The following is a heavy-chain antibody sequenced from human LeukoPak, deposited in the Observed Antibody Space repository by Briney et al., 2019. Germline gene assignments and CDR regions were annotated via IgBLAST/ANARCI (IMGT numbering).Heavy chain of an antibody. J-gene: IGHJ4*02. Sequence: ASVKVSCKASGYTFTSCGISWVRQAPGQGLEWMGWISVYNGNTNYAQKLQGRVTMTTDTSTSTAYMELRSLRSDDTAVYYCARDLSSGSYEVSLPFDYWGQGTLVTVSS. CDR2: ISVYNGNT. D-gene: IGHD1-26*01. CDR1: GYTFTSCG. CDR3: ARDLSSGSYEVSLPFDY. V-gene: IGHV1-18*01.